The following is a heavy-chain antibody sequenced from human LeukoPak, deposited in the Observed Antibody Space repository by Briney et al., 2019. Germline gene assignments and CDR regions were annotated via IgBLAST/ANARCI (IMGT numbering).Heavy chain of an antibody. D-gene: IGHD3-22*01. V-gene: IGHV4-39*07. CDR2: IYYSGST. Sequence: SETLSLTCTVSGGSISSSSYYWGWIRQPPGTGLEWIANIYYSGSTYYNPSLKSRVTISVDTSKNQFSLKLSSVTAADTAVYYCARDSITMIVVVTPDAFDIWGQGTMVTVSS. J-gene: IGHJ3*02. CDR1: GGSISSSSYY. CDR3: ARDSITMIVVVTPDAFDI.